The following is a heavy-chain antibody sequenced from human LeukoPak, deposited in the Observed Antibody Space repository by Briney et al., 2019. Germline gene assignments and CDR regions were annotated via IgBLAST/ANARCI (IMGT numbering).Heavy chain of an antibody. V-gene: IGHV1-46*01. CDR1: GYTFTSYY. CDR3: ARSPGIDY. CDR2: INPSGGST. D-gene: IGHD6-13*01. Sequence: GASVKVSCKASGYTFTSYYMHWVRQAPGQGLEWMGIINPSGGSTSYAQKLQGRVTMTTDTSTSTAYMELRSLRSDDTAVYYCARSPGIDYWGQGTLVTVSS. J-gene: IGHJ4*02.